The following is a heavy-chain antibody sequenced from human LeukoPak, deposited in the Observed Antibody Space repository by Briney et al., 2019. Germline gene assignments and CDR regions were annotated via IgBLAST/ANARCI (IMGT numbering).Heavy chain of an antibody. CDR3: ARDRFPRITMVRVVIPDHNWFDP. J-gene: IGHJ5*02. V-gene: IGHV3-30*04. D-gene: IGHD3-10*01. CDR2: ISYDGSNK. Sequence: GRSLRLSCAASGFTFSSYAMHWVRQAPGKGLEWVAVISYDGSNKYYADSVKGRFTISRDNSKNTLYLQMNSLRAEDTAVYYCARDRFPRITMVRVVIPDHNWFDPWGQGTLVTVSS. CDR1: GFTFSSYA.